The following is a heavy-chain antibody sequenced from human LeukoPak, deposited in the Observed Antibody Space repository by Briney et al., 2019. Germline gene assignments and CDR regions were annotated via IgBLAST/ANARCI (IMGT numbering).Heavy chain of an antibody. J-gene: IGHJ4*02. CDR1: GYTFTGYY. V-gene: IGHV1-2*02. CDR2: INPNSGGT. D-gene: IGHD6-13*01. Sequence: GASVKVSCKASGYTFTGYYMHWVRQAPGQGLEWMGWINPNSGGTNYAQKFQGRVTMTRDTCISTAYMELSRLRSDDTAVYYCARSYSSSWFFDYWGQGTLVTVSS. CDR3: ARSYSSSWFFDY.